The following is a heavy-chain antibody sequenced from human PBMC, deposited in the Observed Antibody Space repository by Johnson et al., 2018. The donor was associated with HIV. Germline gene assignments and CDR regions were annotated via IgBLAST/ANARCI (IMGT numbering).Heavy chain of an antibody. CDR2: IYSGGST. CDR1: GFTVSSNY. J-gene: IGHJ3*02. V-gene: IGHV3-66*01. Sequence: VQLVESGGGVVQPGGSLRLSCTASGFTVSSNYMSWVRQGPGTGLEWVSVIYSGGSTYYADSVKGRLTISRDNSKNTVYLQMNSLRADDTAVYYCARRYCSGGRCLNPKDAFDIWGQGTMVTVSS. D-gene: IGHD2-15*01. CDR3: ARRYCSGGRCLNPKDAFDI.